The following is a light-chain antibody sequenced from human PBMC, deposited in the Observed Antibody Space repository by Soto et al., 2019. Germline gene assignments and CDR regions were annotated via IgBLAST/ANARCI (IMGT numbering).Light chain of an antibody. J-gene: IGLJ2*01. CDR1: NIGSKS. V-gene: IGLV3-21*02. Sequence: SYELTQPPSVSVAPGQTAKITCGGNNIGSKSVHWYQQKPGQAPALVVYDDSVRPSGIPERFSGSNSGNTATLTISRVEAVDEADYYCQVWDSTSDHVVFGGGTKLTVL. CDR3: QVWDSTSDHVV. CDR2: DDS.